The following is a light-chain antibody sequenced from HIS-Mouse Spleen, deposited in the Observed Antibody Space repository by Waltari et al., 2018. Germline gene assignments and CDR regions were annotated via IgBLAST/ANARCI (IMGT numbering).Light chain of an antibody. CDR2: EDS. Sequence: SYELTQPPSVSVSPGQTARITCSGDALPNKYAYWYQQKSGQAPVLVIYEDSKRPSVIPERFSGSSSGTMATLTISGAQVEDEADYYCYSTDSSGNHRVFGGGTKLTVL. J-gene: IGLJ2*01. CDR3: YSTDSSGNHRV. V-gene: IGLV3-10*01. CDR1: ALPNKY.